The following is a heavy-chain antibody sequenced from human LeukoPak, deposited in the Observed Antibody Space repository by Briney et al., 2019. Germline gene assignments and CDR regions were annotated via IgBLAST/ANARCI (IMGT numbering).Heavy chain of an antibody. CDR3: ARHRGGATRYAASRRYFDY. J-gene: IGHJ4*02. Sequence: SETLSLTCTVSGGSISSSSYYWGWIRQPPGKGLEWIASIYYSGSTYYNPSLKSRVTISVDTPKNQFSLKLSSVTAADTAVYYCARHRGGATRYAASRRYFDYWGQGILVTVSS. V-gene: IGHV4-39*01. CDR1: GGSISSSSYY. D-gene: IGHD2-2*01. CDR2: IYYSGST.